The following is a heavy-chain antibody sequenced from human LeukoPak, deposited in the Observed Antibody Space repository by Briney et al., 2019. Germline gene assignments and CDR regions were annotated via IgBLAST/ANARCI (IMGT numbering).Heavy chain of an antibody. CDR1: GFTFSSYC. CDR3: ARRGTSSSWAHFDY. J-gene: IGHJ4*02. V-gene: IGHV3-7*05. D-gene: IGHD6-13*01. Sequence: GGSLRLSCAASGFTFSSYCMTWVRQAPGKGLEWGAKIKQDGSEKYYVDSVKGRFTISRDNAKNSLYLQMNSLGAEDTAVYYCARRGTSSSWAHFDYWGQGTLVTVSS. CDR2: IKQDGSEK.